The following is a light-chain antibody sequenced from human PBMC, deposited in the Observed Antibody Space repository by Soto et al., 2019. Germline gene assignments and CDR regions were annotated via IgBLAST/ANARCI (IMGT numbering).Light chain of an antibody. J-gene: IGKJ2*01. CDR2: KVA. V-gene: IGKV2-30*01. CDR3: MQGTHWRPKVT. CDR1: QSLVYSDANTY. Sequence: DVVMTQSPPSLPVTPGQPASISCRSSQSLVYSDANTYQNWFQQRQGHSPRRLIYKVANRDSVGPDRFSVSGSGTDFALKISRVEAEDVGVYYYMQGTHWRPKVTFGRGTKLEIK.